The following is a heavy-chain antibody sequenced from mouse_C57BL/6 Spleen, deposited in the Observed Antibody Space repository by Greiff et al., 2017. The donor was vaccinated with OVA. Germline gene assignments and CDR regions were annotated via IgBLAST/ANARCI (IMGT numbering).Heavy chain of an antibody. CDR3: ASHYGSSHYYAMDY. J-gene: IGHJ4*01. Sequence: QVQLQQPGAELVMPGASVKLSCKASGYTFTSYWMHWVKQRPGQGLEWIGEIDPSDSSTNYNQKFKGKSTLTVDKSSSTAYMQLSSLTSEASAVYYCASHYGSSHYYAMDYWGQGTSVTVSS. CDR1: GYTFTSYW. CDR2: IDPSDSST. V-gene: IGHV1-69*01. D-gene: IGHD1-1*01.